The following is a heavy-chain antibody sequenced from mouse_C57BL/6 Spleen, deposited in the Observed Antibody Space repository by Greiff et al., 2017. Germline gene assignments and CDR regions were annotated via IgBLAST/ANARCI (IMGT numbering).Heavy chain of an antibody. V-gene: IGHV1-69*01. Sequence: VQLQQPGAELVMPGASVKLSCKASGYTFTSYWMHWVKQRPGQGLEWIGEIDPSDSYTNYNQKFKGKSTLTVDKSSSTAYMQLSSLTSEDSAVYDCARGITTVVATRYWYFDVWGTGTTVTVSS. CDR3: ARGITTVVATRYWYFDV. CDR2: IDPSDSYT. J-gene: IGHJ1*03. D-gene: IGHD1-1*01. CDR1: GYTFTSYW.